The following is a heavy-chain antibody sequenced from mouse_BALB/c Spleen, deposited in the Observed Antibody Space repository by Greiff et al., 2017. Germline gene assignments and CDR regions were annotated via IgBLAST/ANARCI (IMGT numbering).Heavy chain of an antibody. J-gene: IGHJ3*01. CDR2: ISSGGGNT. V-gene: IGHV5-9*03. CDR1: GFTFSSYT. D-gene: IGHD2-9*01. CDR3: ATSYGYDAWFAY. Sequence: MLVESGGGLVKPGGSLKLSCAASGFTFSSYTMSWVRQTPEKRLEWVATISSGGGNTYYPDSVKGRFTISRDNAKNNLYLQMSSLRSEDTALYYCATSYGYDAWFAYWGQGTLVTVSA.